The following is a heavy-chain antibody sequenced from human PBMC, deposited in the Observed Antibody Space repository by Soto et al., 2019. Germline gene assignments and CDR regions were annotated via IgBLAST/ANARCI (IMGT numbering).Heavy chain of an antibody. Sequence: PSETLSLTCTVSGGSVGRGGYHWNWIRQHPGKGLKWIGSIDYSGYTHYSPSLKSRVTISLDESEHQFSLTLTSVTAADTAVYYCARGTSIKPEVLSPRWFDTWGQGTLVTVSS. D-gene: IGHD2-15*01. J-gene: IGHJ5*02. V-gene: IGHV4-31*03. CDR3: ARGTSIKPEVLSPRWFDT. CDR1: GGSVGRGGYH. CDR2: IDYSGYT.